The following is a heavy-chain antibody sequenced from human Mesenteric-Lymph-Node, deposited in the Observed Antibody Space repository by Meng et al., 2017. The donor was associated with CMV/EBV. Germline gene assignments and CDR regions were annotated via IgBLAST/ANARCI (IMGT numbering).Heavy chain of an antibody. CDR3: ARDALGPLAYYYYGMDV. Sequence: GESLKISCAASGFTFSSYEMNWVRQAPGKGLEWVSYISSSGSTIYYADSVKGRFTISRDNAKNSLYLQMNSLRAEDTAVYYCARDALGPLAYYYYGMDVWGQGTTVTAP. CDR2: ISSSGSTI. CDR1: GFTFSSYE. J-gene: IGHJ6*02. V-gene: IGHV3-48*03.